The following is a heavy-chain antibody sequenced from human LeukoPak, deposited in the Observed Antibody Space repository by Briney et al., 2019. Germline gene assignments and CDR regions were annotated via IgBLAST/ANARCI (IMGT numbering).Heavy chain of an antibody. D-gene: IGHD2-15*01. V-gene: IGHV3-33*01. CDR3: ARDGRAYCSAGSCSSYYFDY. J-gene: IGHJ4*02. Sequence: GGSLRLSCAASGFTFSSYGMNWVRQAPGKGREWVAVIWYDGSNKYYADSVKGRFTISRDNSKNTLYLQMNSLRAEDTAVYYCARDGRAYCSAGSCSSYYFDYWGQGTLVTVSS. CDR2: IWYDGSNK. CDR1: GFTFSSYG.